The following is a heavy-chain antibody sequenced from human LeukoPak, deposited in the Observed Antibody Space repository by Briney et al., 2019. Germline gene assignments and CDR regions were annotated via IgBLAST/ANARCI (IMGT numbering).Heavy chain of an antibody. Sequence: GGSLRLSCAASGFTVSGNYMTWVRQAPGKGLEWVSVTYGDGSTSYADSVKDRFTISRDISKNTFFLQMNNLRAEDTAVYYCASRGRGHRNWYFDLWGRGTLVTVSS. CDR1: GFTVSGNY. J-gene: IGHJ2*01. CDR2: TYGDGST. CDR3: ASRGRGHRNWYFDL. D-gene: IGHD1-14*01. V-gene: IGHV3-66*01.